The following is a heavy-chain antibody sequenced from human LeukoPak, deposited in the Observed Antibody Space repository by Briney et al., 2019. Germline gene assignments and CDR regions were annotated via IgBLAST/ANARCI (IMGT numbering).Heavy chain of an antibody. V-gene: IGHV4-34*01. Sequence: SETLSLTCAVYGGSFSGYYWSWIRQPPGKGLEWIGEINHSGSTNYNPSLKSRVTISVDTSKIQFSLKLSSVTAADTAVYYCARRNVLLWFGESQGAFDIWGQGTVVTVSS. CDR3: ARRNVLLWFGESQGAFDI. CDR2: INHSGST. J-gene: IGHJ3*02. D-gene: IGHD3-10*01. CDR1: GGSFSGYY.